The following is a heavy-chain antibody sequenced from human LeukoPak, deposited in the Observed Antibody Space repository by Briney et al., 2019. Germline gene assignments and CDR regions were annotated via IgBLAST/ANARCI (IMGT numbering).Heavy chain of an antibody. CDR2: ISGSGGST. CDR1: GFTFSSYA. D-gene: IGHD2-15*01. V-gene: IGHV3-23*01. J-gene: IGHJ4*02. CDR3: AKDKGYCSGGSCSTGEFDY. Sequence: GGSLRLSCAASGFTFSSYAMSWVRQAPGKGLEWVSAISGSGGSTYYADSLKGRFTISRDNSKNTLSLQMNSLRAEDTAVYYCAKDKGYCSGGSCSTGEFDYWGQGTLVTVSS.